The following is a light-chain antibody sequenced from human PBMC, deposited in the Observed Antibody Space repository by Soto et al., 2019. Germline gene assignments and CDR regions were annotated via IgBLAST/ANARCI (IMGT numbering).Light chain of an antibody. CDR1: SSDVGGYNY. V-gene: IGLV2-8*01. CDR2: EVS. CDR3: TSYVGSNSYV. J-gene: IGLJ1*01. Sequence: QSVLTQPSSESGSPGQSVTISCTGSSSDVGGYNYVSWYQQHPGKAPKLMIYEVSKRPSGVPDRFSGSKSGNTASLTVSCLQAQDEADYYCTSYVGSNSYVFGTGTKVTVL.